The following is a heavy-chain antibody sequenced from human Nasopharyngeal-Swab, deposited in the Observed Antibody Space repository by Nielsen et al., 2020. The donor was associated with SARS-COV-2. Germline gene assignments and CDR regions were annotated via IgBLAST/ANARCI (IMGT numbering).Heavy chain of an antibody. V-gene: IGHV3-21*01. CDR1: GLPLSHYY. CDR3: ARGRGGGYGPWGYYYYDMDV. Sequence: GGSLRLSCAASGLPLSHYYMNWVRQAPGKGLEWVSSISTSSSYLYYADSVKGRFTISRDNPKNSLYLQMNSLRAEDTAVYYCARGRGGGYGPWGYYYYDMDVWGHGTTVTVSS. D-gene: IGHD5-12*01. J-gene: IGHJ6*02. CDR2: ISTSSSYL.